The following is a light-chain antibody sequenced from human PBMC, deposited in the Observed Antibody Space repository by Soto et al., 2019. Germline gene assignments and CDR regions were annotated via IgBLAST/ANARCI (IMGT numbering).Light chain of an antibody. V-gene: IGLV2-14*01. CDR2: EVS. CDR1: SNDIGGYNY. J-gene: IGLJ1*01. Sequence: QSALTQPASVSGSPGQSITISCTGTSNDIGGYNYVSWYQQHPGKAPKFMIYEVSNRPSGVSNRFSGSKSGNTASLTISGLQAEDEADYYCSSYTSSSTYVFGTGTKLTVL. CDR3: SSYTSSSTYV.